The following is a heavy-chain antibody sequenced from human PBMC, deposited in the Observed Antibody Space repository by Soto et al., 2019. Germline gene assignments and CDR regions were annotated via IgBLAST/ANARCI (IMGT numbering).Heavy chain of an antibody. CDR2: IIPIFGTA. Sequence: SVKVSCKASGGTFSSYAISWVRQAPGQGLEWMGGIIPIFGTANYAQKFQGRVTIIADESTSTAYMELSSLRSEDTAVYYCAREDGSSSRWFDPWGQGTLVTVSS. D-gene: IGHD6-13*01. V-gene: IGHV1-69*13. CDR1: GGTFSSYA. J-gene: IGHJ5*02. CDR3: AREDGSSSRWFDP.